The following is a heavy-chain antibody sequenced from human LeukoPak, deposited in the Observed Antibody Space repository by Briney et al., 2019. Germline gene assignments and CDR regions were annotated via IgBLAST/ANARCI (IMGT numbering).Heavy chain of an antibody. D-gene: IGHD5-18*01. J-gene: IGHJ4*02. Sequence: KPSETLSLTCTVSGGSISSYYWSWIRQPPGKGLEWIGYIYYSGSTNYNPSLKSRVTISVDTSKNQFSLKLSSVTVADTAVYYCARHRLNSYGYTDFDYWGQGTLVTVSS. V-gene: IGHV4-59*08. CDR3: ARHRLNSYGYTDFDY. CDR1: GGSISSYY. CDR2: IYYSGST.